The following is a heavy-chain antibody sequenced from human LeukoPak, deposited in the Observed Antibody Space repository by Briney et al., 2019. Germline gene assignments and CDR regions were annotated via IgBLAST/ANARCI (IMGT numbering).Heavy chain of an antibody. CDR3: ARATWLLDPGGDDY. J-gene: IGHJ4*02. CDR2: MNPNSGNT. Sequence: ASVKVSCKASGYTFTSYDINWVRQATGQGLEWMGWMNPNSGNTGYAQKFQGRVTMTRNTSISTACMELSSLRSDDTAVYYCARATWLLDPGGDDYWGQGTLVTVSS. D-gene: IGHD3-22*01. V-gene: IGHV1-8*01. CDR1: GYTFTSYD.